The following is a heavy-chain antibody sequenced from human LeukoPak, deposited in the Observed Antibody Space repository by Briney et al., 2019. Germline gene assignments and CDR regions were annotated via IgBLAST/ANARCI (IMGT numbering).Heavy chain of an antibody. D-gene: IGHD3-9*01. J-gene: IGHJ4*02. Sequence: GGSLSLSCAASGFTFSSYWMSWVRQAPGKGLEWVANIKQDGSEKYYVDSVKGRFTISRDNAKNSLYLQMNSLRAEDTAVYYCARDPSYYDTLTGYYTPSYYFDYWGQGTLVTVSS. V-gene: IGHV3-7*03. CDR2: IKQDGSEK. CDR3: ARDPSYYDTLTGYYTPSYYFDY. CDR1: GFTFSSYW.